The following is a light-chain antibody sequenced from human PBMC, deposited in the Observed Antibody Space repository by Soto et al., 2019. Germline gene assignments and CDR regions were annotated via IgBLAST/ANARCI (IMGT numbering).Light chain of an antibody. V-gene: IGKV2-28*01. CDR1: QSLLNSNGYNC. CDR2: LGS. CDR3: MQSLQTPLT. Sequence: DIVMTQSPLSLPVTPGEPASISCRSSQSLLNSNGYNCLEWYLQKPGQSPQLLIYLGSNRASGVPDRFSGSGSGTDFTLKISRXXXXXXGXXXCMQSLQTPLTFGQGTKVEIK. J-gene: IGKJ1*01.